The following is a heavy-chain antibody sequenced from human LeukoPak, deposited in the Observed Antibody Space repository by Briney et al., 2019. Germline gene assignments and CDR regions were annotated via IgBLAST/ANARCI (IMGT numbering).Heavy chain of an antibody. CDR1: GFTFDDYA. J-gene: IGHJ4*02. V-gene: IGHV3-9*01. CDR2: ISWNSGSI. CDR3: AKDMRGDFGTFDY. Sequence: GRSLRLSCAASGFTFDDYAMPWVRQAPGKDLEWVSGISWNSGSIGYADSVKGRFTISRDNAKNSLYLQMNSLRAEDTALYYCAKDMRGDFGTFDYWGQGTLVTVSS. D-gene: IGHD4-17*01.